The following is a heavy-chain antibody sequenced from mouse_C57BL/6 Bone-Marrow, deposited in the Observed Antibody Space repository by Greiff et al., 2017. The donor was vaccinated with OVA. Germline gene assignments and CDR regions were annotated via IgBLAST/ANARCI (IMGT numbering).Heavy chain of an antibody. Sequence: VQLKQPGAELVKPGASVKLSCKASGYTFTSYWMHWVKQRPGQGLEWIGMIHPNSGSTNYNEKFKSKATLTVDKSSSTAYMQLSSLTSEDSAVYYCARGGSSWYFDVWGTGTTVTVSS. CDR2: IHPNSGST. V-gene: IGHV1-64*01. CDR3: ARGGSSWYFDV. CDR1: GYTFTSYW. J-gene: IGHJ1*03. D-gene: IGHD1-1*01.